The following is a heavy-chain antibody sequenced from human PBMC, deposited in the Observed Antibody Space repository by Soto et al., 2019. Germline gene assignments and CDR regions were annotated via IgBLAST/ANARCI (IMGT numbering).Heavy chain of an antibody. J-gene: IGHJ4*02. D-gene: IGHD2-15*01. CDR3: ATRYCSGGSRYDYFDY. V-gene: IGHV3-30*03. CDR2: ISYDGSNK. Sequence: VAVISYDGSNKYYADSVKGRFTISRDNSKNTLYLQMNSLRAEDTAVYYCATRYCSGGSRYDYFDYWGQGTLVTVSS.